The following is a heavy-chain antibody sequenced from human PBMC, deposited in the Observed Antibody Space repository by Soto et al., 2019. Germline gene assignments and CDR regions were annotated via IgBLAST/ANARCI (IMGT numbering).Heavy chain of an antibody. V-gene: IGHV4-61*01. Sequence: SETLSLTCTVSGGSVSSGSYYWSWIRQPPGKGLEWIGYIYYSGSTNYNPSLKSRVTISVDTSKNQFSLKLSSVTAADTAVYYCAREDYYDSSGYDWGQGTLVTVSS. D-gene: IGHD3-22*01. CDR2: IYYSGST. CDR1: GGSVSSGSYY. J-gene: IGHJ4*02. CDR3: AREDYYDSSGYD.